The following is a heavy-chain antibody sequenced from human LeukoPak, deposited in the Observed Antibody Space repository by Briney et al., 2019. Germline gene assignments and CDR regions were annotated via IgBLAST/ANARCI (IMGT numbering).Heavy chain of an antibody. CDR2: ISGSGGST. CDR3: AKDPPYYYGSGSYRGD. J-gene: IGHJ4*02. CDR1: GFTFSSYA. D-gene: IGHD3-10*01. V-gene: IGHV3-23*01. Sequence: GGSLRLSCAASGFTFSSYAMSWVRQAPGKGLEWVSAISGSGGSTYYADSVKGRFTISRDNSKNTLYLQMNSLRAEDTAVYHCAKDPPYYYGSGSYRGDWGQGTLVTVSS.